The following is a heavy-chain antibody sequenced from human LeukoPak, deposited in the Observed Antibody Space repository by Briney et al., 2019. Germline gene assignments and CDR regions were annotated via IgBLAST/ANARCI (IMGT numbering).Heavy chain of an antibody. CDR2: INPSGGST. Sequence: GASVKVSCKASGYTFTSYYMHWVRQAPGQGLEWMGIINPSGGSTSYAQKFQGRVTMTRDMSTSTVYMELSSLRSEDTAVYYCARECSGSYLYNWFDPWGQGTLVTVSS. D-gene: IGHD1-26*01. CDR1: GYTFTSYY. V-gene: IGHV1-46*01. J-gene: IGHJ5*02. CDR3: ARECSGSYLYNWFDP.